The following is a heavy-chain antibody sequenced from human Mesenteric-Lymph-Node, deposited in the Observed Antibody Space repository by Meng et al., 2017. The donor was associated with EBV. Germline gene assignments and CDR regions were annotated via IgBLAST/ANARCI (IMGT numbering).Heavy chain of an antibody. CDR3: VREAGGGTFNWFDP. J-gene: IGHJ5*02. Sequence: QVQLVQPAAEVKKPGAQVKVSCRASGYTFTNYGINWVRQAPGQGLEWMGWISTYSGNTDYAQKFQGRATMTTDTSTNTAYMELRSLRSDDTAVFYCVREAGGGTFNWFDPWGQGTLVTVSS. V-gene: IGHV1-18*01. CDR2: ISTYSGNT. D-gene: IGHD6-13*01. CDR1: GYTFTNYG.